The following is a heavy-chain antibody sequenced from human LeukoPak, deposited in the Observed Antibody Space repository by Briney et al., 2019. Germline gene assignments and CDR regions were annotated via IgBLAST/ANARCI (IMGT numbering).Heavy chain of an antibody. CDR3: ARGRALDSSRGYYYTEDDY. J-gene: IGHJ4*02. CDR2: IKQDGSER. V-gene: IGHV3-7*01. D-gene: IGHD3-22*01. Sequence: GGSLRLSCTASGFPFSNYWMSWVRQAPGKGLEWVANIKQDGSERYYVDSVRGRFTISRDNAKNSLFLQMNSLRADDTALYYCARGRALDSSRGYYYTEDDYWGQGTLVTVSS. CDR1: GFPFSNYW.